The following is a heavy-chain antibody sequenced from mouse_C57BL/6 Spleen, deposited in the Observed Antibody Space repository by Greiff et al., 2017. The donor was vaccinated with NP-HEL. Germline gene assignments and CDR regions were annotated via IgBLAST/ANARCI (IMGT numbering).Heavy chain of an antibody. CDR2: IHPNSGST. V-gene: IGHV1-64*01. J-gene: IGHJ1*03. D-gene: IGHD2-4*01. Sequence: QVQLKQPGAELVKPGASVKLSCKASGYTFTSYWMHWVKQRPGQGLEWIGMIHPNSGSTNYNEKFKSKATLTVDKSSSTAYMQLSSLTSEDSAGYYSARNDCWDFEVWGTGATGTVSS. CDR1: GYTFTSYW. CDR3: ARNDCWDFEV.